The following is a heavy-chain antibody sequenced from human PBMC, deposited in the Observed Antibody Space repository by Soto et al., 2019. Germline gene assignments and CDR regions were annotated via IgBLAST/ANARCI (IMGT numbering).Heavy chain of an antibody. CDR2: IYWDADK. Sequence: QRTLKESGPTLVKPTQTLTLTCIFSGFSLSTSGVGVGWIRPPPVKAMERLALIYWDADKRYSPSLKNRLNITKDTSKNQVVLTMTNMDPVDTATYYCAHGRSITPPFDYWGQGTLVTVSS. V-gene: IGHV2-5*02. D-gene: IGHD3-10*01. J-gene: IGHJ4*02. CDR1: GFSLSTSGVG. CDR3: AHGRSITPPFDY.